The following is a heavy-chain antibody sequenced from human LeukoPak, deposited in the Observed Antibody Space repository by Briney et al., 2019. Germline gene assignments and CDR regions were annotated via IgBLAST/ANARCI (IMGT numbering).Heavy chain of an antibody. Sequence: SETLSLTCTVSGGSISSSSYYWGWIRQPPGKGLEWIGSIYYSGSTYYNPSLKSRVTISVDTSKNQFSLKLSSVTAADTAVYYCARLGGYFDWLGFDYWGQGTLVTVSS. J-gene: IGHJ4*02. D-gene: IGHD3-9*01. CDR2: IYYSGST. CDR3: ARLGGYFDWLGFDY. CDR1: GGSISSSSYY. V-gene: IGHV4-39*01.